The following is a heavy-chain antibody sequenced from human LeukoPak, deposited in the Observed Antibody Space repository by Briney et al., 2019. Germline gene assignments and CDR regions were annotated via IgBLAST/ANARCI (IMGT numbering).Heavy chain of an antibody. V-gene: IGHV1-18*01. CDR3: AMVRGVIPLFDY. CDR2: ISAYNGNT. Sequence: ASVKVSCMASGYTFTSYGISWVRQAPGQGLEWMGWISAYNGNTNYAQKLQGRVTMTTDTSTTTAYMELRSLRSDDTAVYYCAMVRGVIPLFDYWGQGTLVTVSS. J-gene: IGHJ4*02. D-gene: IGHD3-10*01. CDR1: GYTFTSYG.